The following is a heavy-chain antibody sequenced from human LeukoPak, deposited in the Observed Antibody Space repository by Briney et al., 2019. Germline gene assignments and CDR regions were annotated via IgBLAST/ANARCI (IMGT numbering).Heavy chain of an antibody. V-gene: IGHV3-7*01. CDR1: GFTFSSYW. CDR2: INHNGNVN. D-gene: IGHD3-22*01. Sequence: PGGSLRLSCAASGFTFSSYWMNWARQAPGKGLEWVASINHNGNVNYYVDSVKGRFTISRDNAKNSLYLQMNSVRAEDTALYFCARGSKTRYDSVFYYFDYWGQGTLVTVSS. CDR3: ARGSKTRYDSVFYYFDY. J-gene: IGHJ4*02.